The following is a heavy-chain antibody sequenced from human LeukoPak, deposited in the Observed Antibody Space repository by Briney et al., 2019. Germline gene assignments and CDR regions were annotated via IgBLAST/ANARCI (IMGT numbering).Heavy chain of an antibody. D-gene: IGHD3/OR15-3a*01. Sequence: GSLRLSCAASGFTFSRYSISWVRQAPGKGPEWIGEINHSGSTNYNPSLKSRVTISVDTSKNQFSLKLSSVTAADTAVYYCAIRTGYYGNYYYYGMDVWGKGTTVTVSS. CDR3: AIRTGYYGNYYYYGMDV. V-gene: IGHV4-34*08. CDR2: INHSGST. J-gene: IGHJ6*04. CDR1: GFTFSRYS.